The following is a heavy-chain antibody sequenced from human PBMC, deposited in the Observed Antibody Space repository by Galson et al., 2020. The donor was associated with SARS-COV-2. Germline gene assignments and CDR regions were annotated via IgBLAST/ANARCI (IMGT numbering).Heavy chain of an antibody. CDR3: AAPNCSSTSCYDAFDI. CDR1: GFTFTSSA. V-gene: IGHV1-58*01. J-gene: IGHJ3*02. D-gene: IGHD2-2*01. CDR2: IVVGSGNT. Sequence: SVKVSCKASGFTFTSSAVQWVRQAHGQRLEWIGWIVVGSGNTNYAQKFQERVTITRDMSTSTAYMELSSLRSEDTAVYYCAAPNCSSTSCYDAFDIWGQGTMVTVSS.